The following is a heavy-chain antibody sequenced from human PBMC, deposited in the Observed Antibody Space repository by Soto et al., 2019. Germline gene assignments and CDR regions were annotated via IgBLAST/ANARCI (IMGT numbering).Heavy chain of an antibody. V-gene: IGHV1-8*01. D-gene: IGHD2-15*01. Sequence: QVQLVQSGAEVKKPGASVKVSCKASGYTFTSYDINWVRQATGQGLEWMGWMNPNSGNTGYAQKFQGRVTMTRNTSISTAYMELSSLRSEDTAVYYCARGASDCSGGSCYSYCSCYMDVWGKGPTVTVSS. J-gene: IGHJ6*03. CDR1: GYTFTSYD. CDR2: MNPNSGNT. CDR3: ARGASDCSGGSCYSYCSCYMDV.